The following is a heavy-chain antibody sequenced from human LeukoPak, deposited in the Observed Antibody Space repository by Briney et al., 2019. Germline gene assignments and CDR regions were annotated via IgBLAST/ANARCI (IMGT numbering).Heavy chain of an antibody. CDR2: INPNSGGT. CDR3: ARVDYYGSGSYPDY. J-gene: IGHJ4*02. V-gene: IGHV1-2*02. CDR1: GYTFTGYY. D-gene: IGHD3-10*01. Sequence: ASVKVSCKASGYTFTGYYMHWVRQAPGQGLEWMGWINPNSGGTNYAQKFQGRVTMTRDTSISTAYMELSRLRSDDTAVYYCARVDYYGSGSYPDYWGQGTLATVSS.